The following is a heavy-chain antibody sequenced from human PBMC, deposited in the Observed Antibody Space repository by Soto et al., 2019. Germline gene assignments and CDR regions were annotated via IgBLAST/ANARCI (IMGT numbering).Heavy chain of an antibody. V-gene: IGHV3-72*01. J-gene: IGHJ4*02. D-gene: IGHD6-19*01. Sequence: EVQLVESGGGLVQPGGSLRLSCAASGFTFSDHYMDWVRQAPGKGLEWVGRTRNKANSYTTEYAASVKGRFTISRDDSKNSLYLQMNSLKTEDTAVYSCVRVSHSSCWSFDYWGQGTLVTVSS. CDR3: VRVSHSSCWSFDY. CDR1: GFTFSDHY. CDR2: TRNKANSYTT.